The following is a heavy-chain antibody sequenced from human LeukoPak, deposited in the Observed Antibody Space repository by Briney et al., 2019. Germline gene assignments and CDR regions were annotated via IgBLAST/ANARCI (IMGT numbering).Heavy chain of an antibody. CDR3: ARRRKYSYGPDY. V-gene: IGHV4-59*01. J-gene: IGHJ4*02. CDR2: IYYSGST. CDR1: GGSISGYY. Sequence: SETLSLTCTVSGGSISGYYWSWIRQPPGKGLEWIGYIYYSGSTSYNPSLKSRVTISVDTSKNQFSLKLSSVTAADTAVYYCARRRKYSYGPDYWGQGTLVTVSS. D-gene: IGHD5-18*01.